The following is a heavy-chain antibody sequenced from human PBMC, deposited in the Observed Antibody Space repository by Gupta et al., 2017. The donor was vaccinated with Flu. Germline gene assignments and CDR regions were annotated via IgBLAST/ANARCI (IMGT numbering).Heavy chain of an antibody. CDR3: ARPATAGPLSYFDN. Sequence: EVQLVESGGGLVQPGGSLRLYCAASGFAFTTSELNWVRQAPGKGLEWLSYISGTGTTKYYANSVKGRFTNSRDNAKNSLYLQMNSLRVEDTAVYYCARPATAGPLSYFDNWGQGTLVTVSS. CDR2: ISGTGTTK. D-gene: IGHD3-10*01. J-gene: IGHJ4*02. CDR1: GFAFTTSE. V-gene: IGHV3-48*03.